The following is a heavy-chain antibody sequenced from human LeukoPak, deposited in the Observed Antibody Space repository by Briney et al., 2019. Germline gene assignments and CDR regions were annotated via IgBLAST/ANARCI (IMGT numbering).Heavy chain of an antibody. Sequence: GGSLRLSCAASGFTFSDYYMSWIRQAPGKGLEWVSYISSSGSTIYYADSVKGRFTISRDNAKNSLYLQMNSLRAEDTAVYYCASHTADLKGARGAFDIWGQGTMVTVSS. D-gene: IGHD3-3*01. CDR1: GFTFSDYY. CDR2: ISSSGSTI. CDR3: ASHTADLKGARGAFDI. V-gene: IGHV3-11*01. J-gene: IGHJ3*02.